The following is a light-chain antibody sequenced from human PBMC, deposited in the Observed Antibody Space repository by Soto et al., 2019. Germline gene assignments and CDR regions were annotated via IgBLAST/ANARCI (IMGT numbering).Light chain of an antibody. CDR2: DAS. V-gene: IGKV1-5*01. CDR3: QQYNSYSAT. Sequence: DIQMTQSPSSLSASVGDRVSVTCRASQTISSWLAWYQQKPGKAPKLLIYDASSLESGVPSRFSGSGSGTEFTLTISSLQPDDFATYYCQQYNSYSATFGQGTKVDI. J-gene: IGKJ1*01. CDR1: QTISSW.